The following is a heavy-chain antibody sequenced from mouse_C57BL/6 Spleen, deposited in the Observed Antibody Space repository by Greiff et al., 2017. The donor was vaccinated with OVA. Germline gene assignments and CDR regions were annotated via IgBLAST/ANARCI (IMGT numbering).Heavy chain of an antibody. Sequence: QVQLKQSGPGLVKPSQSLFLTCSITGFPITSGYYWIWIRQSPGKPLEWMGYITHSGETFYNPSLQSPISITRETSKNQFFLQLNSVTTEDTAMXYCAGDRGDDGYPYWYFEVWGTGTTVTVSS. CDR2: ITHSGET. D-gene: IGHD2-3*01. CDR1: GFPITSGYY. V-gene: IGHV12-3*01. J-gene: IGHJ1*03. CDR3: AGDRGDDGYPYWYFEV.